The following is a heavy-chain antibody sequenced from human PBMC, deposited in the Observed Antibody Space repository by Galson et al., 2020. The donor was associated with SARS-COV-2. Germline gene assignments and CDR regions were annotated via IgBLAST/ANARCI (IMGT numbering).Heavy chain of an antibody. V-gene: IGHV4-34*01. J-gene: IGHJ4*02. CDR1: GGSFSYYY. CDR3: ATDFWRGQLVYIQ. Sequence: SETLSLTCDVYGGSFSYYYWSWVSQSPGTGLEWIGEINQSGSTNYNPTLGSRVTISVDTSKNQFSLKLTSMTAADTAVYYCATDFWRGQLVYIQWDQGTLVTVSS. CDR2: INQSGST. D-gene: IGHD3-3*01.